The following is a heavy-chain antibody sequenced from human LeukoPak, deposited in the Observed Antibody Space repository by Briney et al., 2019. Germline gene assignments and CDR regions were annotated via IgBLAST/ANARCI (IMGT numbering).Heavy chain of an antibody. D-gene: IGHD6-19*01. CDR1: GFTFSNYG. Sequence: GGSLTLSCTASGFTFSNYGINWVRQAPGKGLAWVAFIRYDGTNKYFADSVKGRFTISRDNSKNTVFLQMNSLRAEDTAMYYCAKGLGSSWSNYYFEYWGRGALVTVSS. J-gene: IGHJ4*02. V-gene: IGHV3-30*02. CDR3: AKGLGSSWSNYYFEY. CDR2: IRYDGTNK.